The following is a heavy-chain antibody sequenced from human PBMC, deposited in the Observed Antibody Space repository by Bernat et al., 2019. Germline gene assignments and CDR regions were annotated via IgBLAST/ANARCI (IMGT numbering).Heavy chain of an antibody. CDR2: IYRGGST. CDR1: GFSVSSNY. V-gene: IGHV3-66*01. CDR3: ARDPRVVDGDNVPYYYGLDV. D-gene: IGHD4-17*01. J-gene: IGHJ6*02. Sequence: EVQLVESGGGLVQPGGSLRLSRAASGFSVSSNYMTWVRQAPGQGLEWVSIIYRGGSTYYADSVKGRFTISRDNSKNTLYLQMNSLRAEDTAMYYCARDPRVVDGDNVPYYYGLDVWGQGTTVTVSS.